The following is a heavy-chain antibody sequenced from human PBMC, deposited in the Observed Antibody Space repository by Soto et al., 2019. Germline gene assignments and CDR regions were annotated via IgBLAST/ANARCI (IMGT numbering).Heavy chain of an antibody. CDR2: SSALNGYT. Sequence: ASVKVSCKASGFTFTTHGFTWVRQAPGQGLEWMGWSSALNGYTNYAQNFQGRLTITTDSSTSTAYMELSRLRSEDTAVYYCARDRKRWLQSSTLDYWGQGTLVTVSA. CDR3: ARDRKRWLQSSTLDY. V-gene: IGHV1-18*01. D-gene: IGHD5-12*01. CDR1: GFTFTTHG. J-gene: IGHJ4*02.